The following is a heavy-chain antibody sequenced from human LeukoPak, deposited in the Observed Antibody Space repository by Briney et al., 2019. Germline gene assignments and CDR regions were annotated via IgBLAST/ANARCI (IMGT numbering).Heavy chain of an antibody. CDR1: GFTFSDSA. Sequence: PGGSLKLSCAASGFTFSDSAMHWVRQASGKGLEWVGRIRPKADNYATAYAATVRGRFTISRDDSKDTAYLQMGSLKTEDTAVYYCARRTGGSHPDPFDCWGQGALVTVSP. CDR2: IRPKADNYAT. CDR3: ARRTGGSHPDPFDC. D-gene: IGHD1-1*01. J-gene: IGHJ4*02. V-gene: IGHV3-73*01.